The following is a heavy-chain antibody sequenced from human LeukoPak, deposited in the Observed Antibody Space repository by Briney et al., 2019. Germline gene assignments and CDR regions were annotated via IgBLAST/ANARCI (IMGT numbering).Heavy chain of an antibody. CDR2: ISYDGSNK. D-gene: IGHD6-13*01. V-gene: IGHV3-30*18. Sequence: PGRSLRLSCAASGFTFSSYGMHWVRQAPGKGLEWGAVISYDGSNKYYADSVKGRFTISRDNSKNTLYLQMDSLRAEDTAVYYCAKAGYSSSWYYFDYWGQGTLVTVSS. CDR3: AKAGYSSSWYYFDY. J-gene: IGHJ4*02. CDR1: GFTFSSYG.